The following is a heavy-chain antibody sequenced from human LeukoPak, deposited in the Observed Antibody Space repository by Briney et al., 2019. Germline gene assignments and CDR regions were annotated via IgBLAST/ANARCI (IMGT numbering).Heavy chain of an antibody. D-gene: IGHD5-18*01. J-gene: IGHJ4*02. CDR1: GGSISTFY. CDR2: INNSGST. Sequence: SETLSLTCTVSGGSISTFYWTWIRQPAGKGLEWIGRINNSGSTNYNPSLRSRVSMSVDRSKNQFSVTLSSVTAADTAVYYCARILQRRTAEFDYWGQGTLVTVSS. CDR3: ARILQRRTAEFDY. V-gene: IGHV4-4*07.